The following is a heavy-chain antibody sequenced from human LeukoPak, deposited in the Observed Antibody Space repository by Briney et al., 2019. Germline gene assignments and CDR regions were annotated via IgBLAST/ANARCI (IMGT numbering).Heavy chain of an antibody. CDR3: GRNFEASSTWYIQY. D-gene: IGHD2-2*01. J-gene: IGHJ1*01. Sequence: MPSETLSLTCTVSGASIHDDHFTWIRQPPGRGLEWIGFVYYRGSAKYNPSLESRVTISVDTSKKQISLILKSVTAADTAVYYCGRNFEASSTWYIQYWGQGSLVTVSS. CDR1: GASIHDDH. CDR2: VYYRGSA. V-gene: IGHV4-59*12.